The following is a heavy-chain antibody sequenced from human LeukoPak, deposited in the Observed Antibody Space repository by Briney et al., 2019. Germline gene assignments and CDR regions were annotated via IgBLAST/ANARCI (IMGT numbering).Heavy chain of an antibody. CDR2: IIPILGIA. CDR3: AAGYDFWSGPRY. CDR1: GGTFSSYA. D-gene: IGHD3-3*01. Sequence: SVKVSCKASGGTFSSYAISWVRQAPGQGLEWMGRIIPILGIANYAQKFQGRVTITADKSTSTTYMELSSLRSEDTAVYYCAAGYDFWSGPRYWGQGTLVTVSS. J-gene: IGHJ4*02. V-gene: IGHV1-69*04.